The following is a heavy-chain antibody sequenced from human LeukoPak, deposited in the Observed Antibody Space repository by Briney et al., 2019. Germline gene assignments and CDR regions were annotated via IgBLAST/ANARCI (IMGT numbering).Heavy chain of an antibody. CDR1: GFTSISFS. CDR2: ISSSSSYI. D-gene: IGHD3-10*01. CDR3: ARGPPYGSACRFYDY. Sequence: GGSLRLSCAASGFTSISFSLNWFGQAPGRGLRWVPSISSSSSYIYYADSVKGRFTISRDNAKNSLYLQMNSLRAEDTAVYYCARGPPYGSACRFYDYWGQGTLVTVSS. J-gene: IGHJ4*02. V-gene: IGHV3-21*01.